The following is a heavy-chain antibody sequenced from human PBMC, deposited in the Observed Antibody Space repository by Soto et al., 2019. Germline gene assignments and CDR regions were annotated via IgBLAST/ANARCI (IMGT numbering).Heavy chain of an antibody. CDR1: GGSFSGYY. Sequence: QVQLQQWGAGLLKPSETLSLTCAVYGGSFSGYYWSWIRQPPGKGLEWIGEINHIGSTNYNPSLKSRVTIAVDTSKNQYSLKLSSVTAADTAVYYCARGEFWSSPLRRYFDYWGQGTLVTVSP. J-gene: IGHJ4*02. D-gene: IGHD4-17*01. CDR3: ARGEFWSSPLRRYFDY. CDR2: INHIGST. V-gene: IGHV4-34*01.